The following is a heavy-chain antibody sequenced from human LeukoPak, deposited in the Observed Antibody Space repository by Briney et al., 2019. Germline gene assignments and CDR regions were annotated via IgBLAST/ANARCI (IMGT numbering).Heavy chain of an antibody. Sequence: ASVKVSCKASGYTFTGYYMHWVRQAPGQGLEWMGWISAYNGNTNYAQKLQGRVTMTTDTSTSTAYMELRSLRSDDTAVYYCARDFMERRQWLVLSGIDYWGQGTLVTVSS. J-gene: IGHJ4*02. D-gene: IGHD6-19*01. CDR1: GYTFTGYY. V-gene: IGHV1-18*04. CDR3: ARDFMERRQWLVLSGIDY. CDR2: ISAYNGNT.